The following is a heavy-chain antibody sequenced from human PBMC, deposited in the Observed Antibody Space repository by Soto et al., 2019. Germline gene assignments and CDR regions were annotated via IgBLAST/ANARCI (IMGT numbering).Heavy chain of an antibody. Sequence: SVKVSCKASGGTFSSYAISWVRQAPGQGLEWMGGIIPIFGTANYAQKFQGRVTITADESTSTAYMELSSLRSEDTAVYYCARDGPGVVVPAAGCLTSRFYGMDVWGQGTTVTVSS. J-gene: IGHJ6*02. CDR3: ARDGPGVVVPAAGCLTSRFYGMDV. D-gene: IGHD2-2*01. CDR2: IIPIFGTA. V-gene: IGHV1-69*13. CDR1: GGTFSSYA.